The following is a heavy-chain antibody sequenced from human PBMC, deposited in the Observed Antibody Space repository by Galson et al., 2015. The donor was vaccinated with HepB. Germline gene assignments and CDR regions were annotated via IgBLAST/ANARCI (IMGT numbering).Heavy chain of an antibody. CDR1: GFTFSSYA. J-gene: IGHJ4*02. V-gene: IGHV3-30*04. CDR3: QTVGATGIVY. Sequence: SLRLSCAASGFTFSSYAMHWVRQAPGKGLEWVAVISYDGSNKYYADSVKGRFTISRDNSKNTLYLQMNSLRAEDTAVYYCQTVGATGIVYWGQGTLVTVSS. CDR2: ISYDGSNK. D-gene: IGHD1-26*01.